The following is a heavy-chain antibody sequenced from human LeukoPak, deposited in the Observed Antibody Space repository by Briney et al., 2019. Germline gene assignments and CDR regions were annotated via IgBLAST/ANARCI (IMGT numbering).Heavy chain of an antibody. J-gene: IGHJ5*02. Sequence: AETLSLTCTVSGGSISSSSYYWGWIRQPPGKGLEWIGSIYYSGSTYYNPSLKSRVTISVDTSKNQFSLKLSSVTAADTAVYYCAIGRAAAGIHWFDPWGQGTLVTVSS. V-gene: IGHV4-39*01. CDR3: AIGRAAAGIHWFDP. CDR1: GGSISSSSYY. D-gene: IGHD6-13*01. CDR2: IYYSGST.